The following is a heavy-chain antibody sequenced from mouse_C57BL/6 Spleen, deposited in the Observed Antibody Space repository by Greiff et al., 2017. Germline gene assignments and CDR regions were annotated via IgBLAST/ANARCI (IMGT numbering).Heavy chain of an antibody. Sequence: EVQRVESGGDLVKPGGSLKLSCAASGFTFSSYGMSWVRQTPDKRLEWVATISSGGSYTYYPDSVKGRFTISRDNAKNTLYLQMSSLKSEDTAMYYCARLYYDYDKGYFDYWGQGTTLTVSS. CDR3: ARLYYDYDKGYFDY. CDR1: GFTFSSYG. J-gene: IGHJ2*01. D-gene: IGHD2-4*01. V-gene: IGHV5-6*01. CDR2: ISSGGSYT.